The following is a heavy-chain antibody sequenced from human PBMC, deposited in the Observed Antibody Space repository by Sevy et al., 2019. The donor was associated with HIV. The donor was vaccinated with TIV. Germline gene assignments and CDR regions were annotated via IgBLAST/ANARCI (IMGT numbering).Heavy chain of an antibody. CDR2: IKQDGSEK. Sequence: GGSLRLSCAASGFIFSRYCMTWVRQAPGKGLEWVANIKQDGSEKYYVDSVKGRLTISRDNAKNSLYLQMNSLRAEDTAVYYCARDTGYCSGGSCYTWDYYGMDVWGQGTTVTVSS. CDR1: GFIFSRYC. V-gene: IGHV3-7*03. CDR3: ARDTGYCSGGSCYTWDYYGMDV. D-gene: IGHD2-15*01. J-gene: IGHJ6*02.